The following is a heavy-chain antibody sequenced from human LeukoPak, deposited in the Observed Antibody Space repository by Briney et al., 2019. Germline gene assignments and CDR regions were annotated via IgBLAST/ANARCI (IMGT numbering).Heavy chain of an antibody. Sequence: PSETLSLTCAVYGGSFSGYYWSWIRQPPGKGMEWIGEINNSGSTNYNPSLKSRVTISVDTSKNQFSLKLSSVTAADTAVYYCARLRGLYYDYDYMDVWGKGTTVTVSS. CDR3: ARLRGLYYDYDYMDV. CDR1: GGSFSGYY. CDR2: INNSGST. J-gene: IGHJ6*03. V-gene: IGHV4-34*01.